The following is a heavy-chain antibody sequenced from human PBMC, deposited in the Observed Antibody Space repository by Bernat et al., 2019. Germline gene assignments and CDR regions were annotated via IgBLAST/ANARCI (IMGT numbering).Heavy chain of an antibody. CDR3: ARGAPDVVVPAAIPGWSDP. D-gene: IGHD2-2*02. J-gene: IGHJ5*02. V-gene: IGHV1-2*04. CDR1: GYTFTGYY. CDR2: INPNSGGT. Sequence: QVQLVQSGAEVKKPGASVKVSCKASGYTFTGYYMHWVRQAPGQGLEWMGWINPNSGGTNYAQKFQGWVTMTRDTSISTAYMELSRLRSDDTAVYYCARGAPDVVVPAAIPGWSDPWGQGTLVTVSS.